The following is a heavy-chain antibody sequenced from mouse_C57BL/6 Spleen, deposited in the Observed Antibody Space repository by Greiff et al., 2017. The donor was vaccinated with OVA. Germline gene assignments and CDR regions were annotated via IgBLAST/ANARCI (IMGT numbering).Heavy chain of an antibody. CDR1: GFTFSDYG. V-gene: IGHV5-17*01. CDR2: ISSGSSTI. Sequence: DVKLVESGGGLVKPGGSLKLSCAASGFTFSDYGMHWVRQAPEKGLEWVAYISSGSSTIYYADTVKGRFTISRDNAKNTLFLQMTSLRSEDTAMYYCARSSPITTVVAPDYWGQGTTLTVSS. CDR3: ARSSPITTVVAPDY. J-gene: IGHJ2*01. D-gene: IGHD1-1*01.